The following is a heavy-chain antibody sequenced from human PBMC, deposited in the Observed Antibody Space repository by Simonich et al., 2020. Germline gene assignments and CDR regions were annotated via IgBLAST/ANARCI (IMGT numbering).Heavy chain of an antibody. J-gene: IGHJ4*02. Sequence: QVQLQESGPGLVKPSETLSLTCTVSGGSISSYYWSWIRQPPGKGLEWIGYIYYSGITNYNPSLKSRVTISVDTSKNQFSLKLSSVTAADTAVYYCARHDRWLQFYFDYWGQGTLVTVSS. D-gene: IGHD5-12*01. CDR2: IYYSGIT. CDR3: ARHDRWLQFYFDY. V-gene: IGHV4-59*08. CDR1: GGSISSYY.